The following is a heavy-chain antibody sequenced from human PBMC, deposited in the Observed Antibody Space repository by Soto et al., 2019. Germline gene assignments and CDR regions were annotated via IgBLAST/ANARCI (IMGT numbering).Heavy chain of an antibody. CDR3: AREAAGITIFGVVQVESYGMDV. Sequence: SVKVSCKASGGTFSSYAISWVRQAPGQGLEWMGGIIPIFGTANYAQKFQGRVTITADESTSTAYMELSSLRSEDTAVYYCAREAAGITIFGVVQVESYGMDVWGQGTTVTVSS. V-gene: IGHV1-69*13. J-gene: IGHJ6*02. D-gene: IGHD3-3*01. CDR1: GGTFSSYA. CDR2: IIPIFGTA.